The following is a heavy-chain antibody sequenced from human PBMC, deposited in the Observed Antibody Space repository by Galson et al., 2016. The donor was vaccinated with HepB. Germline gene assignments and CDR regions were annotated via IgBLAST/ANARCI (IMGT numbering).Heavy chain of an antibody. D-gene: IGHD2-21*01. J-gene: IGHJ3*02. CDR2: IHGSGST. Sequence: SETLSLTCSVSGGSLSSRYWSWIRQPPGQGLEWIAYIHGSGSTKYNPSLMSRVTISVDKSKNHFSPRLSSVTAADTAVYYCAREIDVPYHDVFDIWGQGTVVTVSS. CDR3: AREIDVPYHDVFDI. V-gene: IGHV4-59*11. CDR1: GGSLSSRY.